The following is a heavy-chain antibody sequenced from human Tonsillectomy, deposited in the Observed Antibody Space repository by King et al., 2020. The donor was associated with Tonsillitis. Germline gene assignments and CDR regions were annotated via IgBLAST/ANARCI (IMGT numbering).Heavy chain of an antibody. Sequence: LQLQESGPGLVKPSETLSLTCTVSGGSISSSSYYWGWIRQPPGKGLEWIGSIYYSGSTYYNPSLKSRVTISVDTSKNQFSLKLSSVTAADTAVYYCARTNREQWLVIPLAYWGQGTLVTVSS. V-gene: IGHV4-39*01. D-gene: IGHD6-19*01. J-gene: IGHJ4*02. CDR2: IYYSGST. CDR3: ARTNREQWLVIPLAY. CDR1: GGSISSSSYY.